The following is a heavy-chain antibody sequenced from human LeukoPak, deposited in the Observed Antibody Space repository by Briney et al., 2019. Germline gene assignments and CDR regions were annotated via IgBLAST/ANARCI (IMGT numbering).Heavy chain of an antibody. CDR1: GFTVGSKY. CDR3: AMYSSAWYTVY. D-gene: IGHD6-19*01. Sequence: GGSLRLSCAASGFTVGSKYMGWVRQAPEKGLEWVSVIHPGGTIYYADSVKGTFTISRDNSKNTLYLEMNTLRVEDTAVYYCAMYSSAWYTVYWGQGNPVTVSS. V-gene: IGHV3-66*01. CDR2: IHPGGTI. J-gene: IGHJ4*02.